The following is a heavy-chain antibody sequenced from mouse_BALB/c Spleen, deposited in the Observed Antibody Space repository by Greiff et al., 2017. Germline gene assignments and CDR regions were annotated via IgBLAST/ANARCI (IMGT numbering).Heavy chain of an antibody. CDR1: GFTFSDYY. V-gene: IGHV5-4*02. CDR2: ISDGGSYT. J-gene: IGHJ4*01. CDR3: AKRVNDYDSSMDY. D-gene: IGHD2-4*01. Sequence: EVKVVESGGGLVKPGGSLKLSCAASGFTFSDYYMYWVRQTPEKRLEWVATISDGGSYTYYPDSVEGRFTISRDNANNNLYLQMSSLKSEDTAMYCCAKRVNDYDSSMDYWGQGTPVTVSS.